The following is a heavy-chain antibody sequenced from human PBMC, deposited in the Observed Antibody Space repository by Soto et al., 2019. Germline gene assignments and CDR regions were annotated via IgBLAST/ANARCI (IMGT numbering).Heavy chain of an antibody. CDR3: ARGVPAAPAGVVIHYYYYYYMDV. V-gene: IGHV4-34*01. Sequence: SETLSLTCAVYGGSFSGYYWSWIRQPPGKGLEWIGEINHSGSTNYNPSLKSRVTISVDTSKNQFSLKLSSVTAADTAVYYCARGVPAAPAGVVIHYYYYYYMDVWGKGTTVTVSS. CDR1: GGSFSGYY. J-gene: IGHJ6*03. D-gene: IGHD2-2*01. CDR2: INHSGST.